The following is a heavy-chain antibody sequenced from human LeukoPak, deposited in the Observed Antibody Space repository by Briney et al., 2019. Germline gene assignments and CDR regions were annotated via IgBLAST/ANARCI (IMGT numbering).Heavy chain of an antibody. CDR2: IYPGDSDT. V-gene: IGHV5-51*01. D-gene: IGHD6-19*01. CDR3: ARRYSSGCDY. J-gene: IGHJ4*02. CDR1: GYSITSYW. Sequence: GESLKISSKGSGYSITSYWIGWGRQLPGKGLEWMGIIYPGDSDTRYSPSFQGQVTISADKSISTAYLQWSSLKASDTAMYYCARRYSSGCDYWGQGTLVTVSS.